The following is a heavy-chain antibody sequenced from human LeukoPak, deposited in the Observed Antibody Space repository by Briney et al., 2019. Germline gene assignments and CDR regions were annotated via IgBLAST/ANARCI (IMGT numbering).Heavy chain of an antibody. CDR1: GGSISSSSYY. J-gene: IGHJ6*02. Sequence: PSETLSLTCTVSGGSISSSSYYWGWIRQPPGKGLEWIGSIYYSGSTYYNPSLKSRVTIPVDTSKNQFSLKLSSVTAADTAVYYCAVSGWAHYYGMDVGGQGTTVTVSS. D-gene: IGHD6-19*01. CDR3: AVSGWAHYYGMDV. CDR2: IYYSGST. V-gene: IGHV4-39*01.